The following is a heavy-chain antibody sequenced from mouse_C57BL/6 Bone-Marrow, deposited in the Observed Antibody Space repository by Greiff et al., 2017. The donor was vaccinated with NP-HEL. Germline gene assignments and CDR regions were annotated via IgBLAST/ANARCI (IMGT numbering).Heavy chain of an antibody. D-gene: IGHD1-1*01. CDR2: ISGGGGNT. CDR3: ARQVITTVVAPGGDV. V-gene: IGHV5-9*01. J-gene: IGHJ1*03. CDR1: GFTFSSYT. Sequence: EVQLVESGGGLVKPGGSLKLSCAASGFTFSSYTMSWVRQTPEKRLEWVATISGGGGNTYYPDSVKGRFTISRDNAKNTLYLQMSSLRSEDTALYYCARQVITTVVAPGGDVWGTGTTVTVSS.